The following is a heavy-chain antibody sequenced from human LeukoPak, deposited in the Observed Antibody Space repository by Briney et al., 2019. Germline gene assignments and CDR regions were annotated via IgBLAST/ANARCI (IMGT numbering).Heavy chain of an antibody. CDR3: AKDPPSYYDILTGPPDY. Sequence: GGSLRLPCAASGFTFSSYAMSWVRQAPGKGLEWVSAISGSGGSTYYADSVKGRFTISRDNSKNTLYLQMNSLRAEDTAVYYCAKDPPSYYDILTGPPDYWGQGTLVTVSS. J-gene: IGHJ4*02. D-gene: IGHD3-9*01. V-gene: IGHV3-23*01. CDR1: GFTFSSYA. CDR2: ISGSGGST.